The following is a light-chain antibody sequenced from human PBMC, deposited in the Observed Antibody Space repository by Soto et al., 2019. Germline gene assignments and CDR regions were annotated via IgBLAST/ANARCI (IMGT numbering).Light chain of an antibody. V-gene: IGLV2-8*01. Sequence: QSVLTQPPSASGSPGQSVTISCTGTSGDIGAYNYVSWYQHHPGNAPKLIIYDVNKRPSGVPDRFSGSKSGNTASLTVSGLQTEDEGDYYCQSYDNSLTGSNVFGTGTKVTVL. CDR3: QSYDNSLTGSNV. CDR2: DVN. J-gene: IGLJ1*01. CDR1: SGDIGAYNY.